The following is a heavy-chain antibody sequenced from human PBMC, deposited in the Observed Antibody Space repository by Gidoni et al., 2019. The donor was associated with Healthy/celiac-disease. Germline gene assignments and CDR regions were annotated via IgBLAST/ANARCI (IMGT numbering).Heavy chain of an antibody. J-gene: IGHJ5*02. CDR2: INHSGST. Sequence: QVQLQQWGAGLLKPSQTLSLTCAVYAGSFSGYYWSWIRQPPGKGLEWIGEINHSGSTNYNPSLKSRVTISVDTSKNQFSLKLSSVTAADTAVYYCARGSVPLHQYNWFDPWGQGTLVTVSS. V-gene: IGHV4-34*01. CDR3: ARGSVPLHQYNWFDP. D-gene: IGHD2-2*01. CDR1: AGSFSGYY.